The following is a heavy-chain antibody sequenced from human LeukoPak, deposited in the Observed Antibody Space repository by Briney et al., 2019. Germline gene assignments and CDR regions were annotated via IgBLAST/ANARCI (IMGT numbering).Heavy chain of an antibody. CDR3: ARVGSYCFDL. J-gene: IGHJ2*01. D-gene: IGHD1-26*01. CDR1: GGSISTYY. Sequence: SETLSLTCAVSGGSISTYYWTWIRQPPGKGLEWIGYVDYSGSTNSNPSLKSRATLSVDSSRNQFSLKVNSVTAADTAVYYCARVGSYCFDLWGRGTLVTVSS. V-gene: IGHV4-59*01. CDR2: VDYSGST.